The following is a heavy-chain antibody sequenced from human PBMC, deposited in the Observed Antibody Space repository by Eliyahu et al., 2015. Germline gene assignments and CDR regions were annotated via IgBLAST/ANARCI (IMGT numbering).Heavy chain of an antibody. Sequence: EVQLVESGGGLVQPGGSLXLSCAASGFTFRGSAMHWVRQASGKGLEWVGRIRSKANSYATAYAASVKGRFTISRDDSKNTAYLQMNSLKTEDTAVYYCTTVGATTRSGYWGQGTLVTVSS. J-gene: IGHJ4*02. CDR1: GFTFRGSA. CDR2: IRSKANSYAT. V-gene: IGHV3-73*02. CDR3: TTVGATTRSGY. D-gene: IGHD1-26*01.